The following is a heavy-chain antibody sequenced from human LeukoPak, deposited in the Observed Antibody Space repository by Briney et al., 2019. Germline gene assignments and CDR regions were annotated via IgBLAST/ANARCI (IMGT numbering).Heavy chain of an antibody. Sequence: GGSLRLSCAASGFTFNYTWMSWVRQAPGRGLEWVATIKQHGSEELYVDSVKGRFTISRDNTKNSLYLQMNSLGAEDTAVYYCAKDMDYYYDSSGYYPRGDYWGQGTLVTVSS. CDR2: IKQHGSEE. V-gene: IGHV3-7*01. CDR1: GFTFNYTW. D-gene: IGHD3-22*01. J-gene: IGHJ4*02. CDR3: AKDMDYYYDSSGYYPRGDY.